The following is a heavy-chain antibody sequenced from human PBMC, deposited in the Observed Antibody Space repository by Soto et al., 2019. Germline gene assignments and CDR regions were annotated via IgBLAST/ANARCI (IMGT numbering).Heavy chain of an antibody. Sequence: EVQLVESGGGLVQPGGSLRLSCAASGFTFSSYSMNWVRQAPGKGLEWVSYISSSSSTIYYADSVKGRFTISKDNAKNSLDLQMTNLRDEDTAVYYCASDGGYRYGPVGYWGQGTLVTVSS. V-gene: IGHV3-48*02. CDR3: ASDGGYRYGPVGY. J-gene: IGHJ4*02. CDR1: GFTFSSYS. D-gene: IGHD5-18*01. CDR2: ISSSSSTI.